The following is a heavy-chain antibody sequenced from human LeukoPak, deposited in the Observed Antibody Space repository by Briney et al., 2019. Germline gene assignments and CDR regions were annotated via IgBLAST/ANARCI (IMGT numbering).Heavy chain of an antibody. CDR3: AREKNDIVTTSYYFDY. CDR1: GFTVRTNY. J-gene: IGHJ4*02. V-gene: IGHV3-53*01. CDR2: IYDDGST. D-gene: IGHD5-12*01. Sequence: GGSLRLSCAASGFTVRTNYMSWVRQDPGKGLEWVSVIYDDGSTYYADSVKGRFTISRDNSKNTLYLQMNSLRAGDTALYYCAREKNDIVTTSYYFDYWGQGTLFTVSS.